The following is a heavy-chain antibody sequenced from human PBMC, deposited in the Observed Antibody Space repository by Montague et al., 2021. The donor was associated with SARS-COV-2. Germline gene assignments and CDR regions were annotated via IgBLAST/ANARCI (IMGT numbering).Heavy chain of an antibody. CDR1: GGSISSGTYY. V-gene: IGHV4-39*01. D-gene: IGHD6-19*01. Sequence: SKTLSLTCTVSGGSISSGTYYWGWVRQPPGKGLEWIGTINYSGKTYYNPSLKSRVTISVDTSKNQFSLKLTSVTAADTAVYYCARRAQWQLSWFFDLWGRGTLVTVSS. J-gene: IGHJ2*01. CDR2: INYSGKT. CDR3: ARRAQWQLSWFFDL.